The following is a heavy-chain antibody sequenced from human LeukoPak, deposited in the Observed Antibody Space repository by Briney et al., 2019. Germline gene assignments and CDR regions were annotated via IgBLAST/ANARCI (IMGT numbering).Heavy chain of an antibody. V-gene: IGHV4-39*01. CDR2: IYYCGKT. D-gene: IGHD2-15*01. CDR1: GGSISNSHYY. CDR3: ARSWAPGYFDF. J-gene: IGHJ4*02. Sequence: SETLSLTCTVSGGSISNSHYYWGWVRQPPGKGLEWIGYIYYCGKTYYNPSLKSRVTISVDTSKNEFSLKLSSVTAADTAVYYCARSWAPGYFDFWGQGTLATVSS.